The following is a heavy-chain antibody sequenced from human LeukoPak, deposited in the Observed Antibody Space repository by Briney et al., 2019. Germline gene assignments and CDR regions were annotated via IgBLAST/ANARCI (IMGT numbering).Heavy chain of an antibody. J-gene: IGHJ4*02. CDR2: ISGSGGAT. CDR1: GFTFNTYG. Sequence: AGGSLRLSCAASGFTFNTYGMSWVHQAPGKGLEWVSGISGSGGATYYADSVKGRFTVSRDDPHNTLYLQMNSVRAEDTAVYFCARGGVDHYGSGTYYLMYYFDHWGQGALVTVSS. CDR3: ARGGVDHYGSGTYYLMYYFDH. V-gene: IGHV3-23*01. D-gene: IGHD3-10*01.